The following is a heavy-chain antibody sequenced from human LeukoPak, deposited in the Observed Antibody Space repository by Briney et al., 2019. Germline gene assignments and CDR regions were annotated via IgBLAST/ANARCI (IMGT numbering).Heavy chain of an antibody. CDR3: ARLRELRY. V-gene: IGHV4-59*08. J-gene: IGHJ4*02. D-gene: IGHD1-26*01. CDR1: GGSISSYY. CDR2: IYYSGST. Sequence: SETLSLTCTVSGGSISSYYWSWIRQPPGKGLEWIGYIYYSGSTNYNPSLKSRVTISVDTSKNQFSLKLSSVTAADTALYYCARLRELRYWGQGTLVTVSS.